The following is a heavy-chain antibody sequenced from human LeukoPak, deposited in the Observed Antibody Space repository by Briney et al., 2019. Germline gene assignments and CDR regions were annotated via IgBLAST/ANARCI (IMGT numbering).Heavy chain of an antibody. CDR2: IHQDGSEK. CDR3: ARDKAGAFDI. Sequence: GGSLKLSCAASGFTSSSYLICCVRQAPGKGLEWVANIHQDGSEKYYVDSVRGRFTISRDNAKNSLYLQMSSLRAEDTAVYYCARDKAGAFDIWGQGTVVTVSS. J-gene: IGHJ3*02. CDR1: GFTSSSYL. V-gene: IGHV3-7*04.